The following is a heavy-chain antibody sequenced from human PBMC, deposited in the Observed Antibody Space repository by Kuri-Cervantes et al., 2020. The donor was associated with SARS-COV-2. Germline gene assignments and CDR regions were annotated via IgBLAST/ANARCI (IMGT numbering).Heavy chain of an antibody. CDR1: GGSISSSSYY. J-gene: IGHJ4*02. CDR3: ARVAAGYFDY. D-gene: IGHD6-25*01. CDR2: IYYSGST. Sequence: GSLRLSCTVSGGSISSSSYYWGWIRQPPGKGLEWIGSIYYSGSTYYHPSLKSRVTISVDTSKNQFSLKLSSVTAADTAVYYCARVAAGYFDYWGQGTLVTVSS. V-gene: IGHV4-39*07.